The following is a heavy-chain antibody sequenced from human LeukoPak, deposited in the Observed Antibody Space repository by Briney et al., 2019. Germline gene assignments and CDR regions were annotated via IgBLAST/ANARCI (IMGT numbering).Heavy chain of an antibody. V-gene: IGHV1-18*01. CDR3: ARGYDILTGQLGFDY. J-gene: IGHJ4*02. CDR2: ISAYNGNT. CDR1: GYTFSNYG. Sequence: ASVKVSCKASGYTFSNYGISWVRQAPGQGLEWMGWISAYNGNTNYAQKLQGRVTMTTDTSTSTAYMELRSLRSDDTAVYYCARGYDILTGQLGFDYWGQGTLVTVSS. D-gene: IGHD3-9*01.